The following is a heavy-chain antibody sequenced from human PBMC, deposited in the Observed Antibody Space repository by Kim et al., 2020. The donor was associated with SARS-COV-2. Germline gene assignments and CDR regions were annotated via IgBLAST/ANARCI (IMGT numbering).Heavy chain of an antibody. D-gene: IGHD2-2*01. J-gene: IGHJ6*03. CDR1: GFTFGDYA. Sequence: GGSLRLSCTASGFTFGDYAMSWVRQAPGKGLEWVGFIRSKAYGGTTEYAASVKGRFTISRDDSKSIAYLQMNSLKTEDTAVYYCTGAYFSSTSCYRPYYYYYYLDVWGKGTTVTVSS. CDR2: IRSKAYGGTT. V-gene: IGHV3-49*04. CDR3: TGAYFSSTSCYRPYYYYYYLDV.